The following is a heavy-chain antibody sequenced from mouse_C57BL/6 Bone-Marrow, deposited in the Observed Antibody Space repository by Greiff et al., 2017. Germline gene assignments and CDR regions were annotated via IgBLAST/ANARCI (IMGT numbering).Heavy chain of an antibody. J-gene: IGHJ3*01. CDR2: IWSGGST. Sequence: QVQLQQSGPGLVQPSQSLSITCTVSGFSLTSYGVHWVRQSPGKGLEWLGGIWSGGSTDYNAAFLSRLSISKDNSKSQVFFKMNSLQADDTAIYYCAREKIYYDYDGFAYWGQGTLVTVSA. CDR1: GFSLTSYG. CDR3: AREKIYYDYDGFAY. V-gene: IGHV2-2*01. D-gene: IGHD2-4*01.